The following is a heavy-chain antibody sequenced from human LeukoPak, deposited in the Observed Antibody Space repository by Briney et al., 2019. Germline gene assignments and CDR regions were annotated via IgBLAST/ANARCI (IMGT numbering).Heavy chain of an antibody. CDR2: INPSGGST. Sequence: GASVKVSCKASGYTFTSYYMHWVRQAPGQGLEWMGIINPSGGSTSYAQKFQGRVTMTRDTSTSTVYMELSSLRSEDTAVYYCARMSGREGSGYYLDYWGQGTLVTVSS. D-gene: IGHD3-22*01. V-gene: IGHV1-46*01. CDR1: GYTFTSYY. J-gene: IGHJ4*02. CDR3: ARMSGREGSGYYLDY.